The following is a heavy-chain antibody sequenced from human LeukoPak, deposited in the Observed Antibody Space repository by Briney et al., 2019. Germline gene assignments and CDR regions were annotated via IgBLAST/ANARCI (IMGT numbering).Heavy chain of an antibody. CDR1: GGTFSSYA. V-gene: IGHV1-69*13. CDR3: ARETTTRAVASNWFDP. Sequence: SVKVSCKASGGTFSSYAISWVRQAPGQGLEWMGGIIPIFGTANYAQKFQGRVTITADESTSTAYMELSSLRSEDTAVYYCARETTTRAVASNWFDPWGQGTLVTVSS. J-gene: IGHJ5*02. D-gene: IGHD6-19*01. CDR2: IIPIFGTA.